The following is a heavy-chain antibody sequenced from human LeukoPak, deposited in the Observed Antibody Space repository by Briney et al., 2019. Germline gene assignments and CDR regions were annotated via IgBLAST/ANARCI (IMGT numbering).Heavy chain of an antibody. CDR1: GFTFDDYA. CDR2: ITADGTTP. CDR3: VKGQYSSSLYYFDC. D-gene: IGHD6-13*01. Sequence: GGSLRLSCAASGFTFDDYAMHWVRQSPGKGLEWVSLITADGTTPYYADSLKGRFSISRDNSKNSLFLHMDSLRAEDTAFYYCVKGQYSSSLYYFDCWGQGTLVTVSS. J-gene: IGHJ4*02. V-gene: IGHV3-43D*03.